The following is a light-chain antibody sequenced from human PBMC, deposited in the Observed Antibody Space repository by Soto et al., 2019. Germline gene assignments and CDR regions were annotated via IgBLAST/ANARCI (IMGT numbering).Light chain of an antibody. CDR1: QSISNW. J-gene: IGKJ1*01. Sequence: DIQMTQSPSTLSASVGDRVTITCRASQSISNWLAWYQQKPGKAPKILIYKTSSLESEVPSRFSGSGSGTEFTLTISSLQPDDFATYYCQQYNGYRWTFGQGTKVDI. CDR2: KTS. CDR3: QQYNGYRWT. V-gene: IGKV1-5*03.